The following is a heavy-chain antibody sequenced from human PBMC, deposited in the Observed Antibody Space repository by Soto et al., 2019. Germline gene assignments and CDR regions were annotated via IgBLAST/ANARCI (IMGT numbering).Heavy chain of an antibody. CDR3: AKDEVSRKYYGISLDV. V-gene: IGHV3-33*03. CDR1: GFTFSNYG. CDR2: IWYDGSGQ. D-gene: IGHD4-17*01. J-gene: IGHJ6*02. Sequence: QVQLVESGGCLVQPGRSLRLSCVVSGFTFSNYGMHWVRQAPGKGLEWVADIWYDGSGQRYAGSVQGRFTISRDNSKNTLYLQINRLRVKDTAVYYCAKDEVSRKYYGISLDVWGQGTTVTVSS.